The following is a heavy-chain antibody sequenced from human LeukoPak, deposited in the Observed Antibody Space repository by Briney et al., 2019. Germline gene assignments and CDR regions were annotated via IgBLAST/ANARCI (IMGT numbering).Heavy chain of an antibody. CDR1: GFTFSSYG. CDR2: ISGSGGST. Sequence: PGGSLRLSCAASGFTFSSYGMSWVRQAPGKGLEWVSAISGSGGSTYYADSVKGRLTIFRDNSKNTLYLQMNSLRAEDTAVYYCAKGAYSSGSYDTWAQGTLVTVSS. CDR3: AKGAYSSGSYDT. J-gene: IGHJ5*02. D-gene: IGHD6-19*01. V-gene: IGHV3-23*01.